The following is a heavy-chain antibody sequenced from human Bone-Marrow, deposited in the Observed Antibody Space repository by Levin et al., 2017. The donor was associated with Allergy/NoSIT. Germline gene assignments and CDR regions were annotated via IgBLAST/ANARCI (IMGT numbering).Heavy chain of an antibody. V-gene: IGHV3-20*04. J-gene: IGHJ5*02. CDR1: GFTFDDYG. CDR2: INWNGGST. CDR3: AREADNGGGYYYDP. D-gene: IGHD3-22*01. Sequence: GESLKISCAASGFTFDDYGMNWVRQAPGKGLEWVSGINWNGGSTRYAASVKGRFIISRDNAKDSLYLQMNSLRADDTAFYYCAREADNGGGYYYDPWGPGALVTVSS.